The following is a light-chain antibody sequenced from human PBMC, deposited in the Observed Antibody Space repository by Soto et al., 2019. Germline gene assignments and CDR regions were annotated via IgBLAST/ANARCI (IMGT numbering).Light chain of an antibody. J-gene: IGKJ4*01. CDR2: GAS. V-gene: IGKV3-15*01. CDR3: QQYNNWPPLT. CDR1: QSVSSN. Sequence: DIVMTQSPATLSVSLGERATLSCRASQSVSSNLAWYQQKPGKAPRLLIYGASTRATGIPARFSGSGSGTEFTLTISSLQSEDFAVYYCQQYNNWPPLTFGGGTKVEIK.